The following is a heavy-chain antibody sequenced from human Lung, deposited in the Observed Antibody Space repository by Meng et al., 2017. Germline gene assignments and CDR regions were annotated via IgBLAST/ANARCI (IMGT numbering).Heavy chain of an antibody. CDR1: RSEFPACN. Sequence: SAGDVEEASASAVVSCMPSRSEFPACNIHSVRRAPGPGPEWIGRITPKRGATHYAQKFQASVTMTADTSISTAYMELSGLRSDDTAMYYCARDEDISAAGKLFGDYWGQGTLVTVSS. D-gene: IGHD6-13*01. V-gene: IGHV1-2*06. CDR2: ITPKRGAT. J-gene: IGHJ4*02. CDR3: ARDEDISAAGKLFGDY.